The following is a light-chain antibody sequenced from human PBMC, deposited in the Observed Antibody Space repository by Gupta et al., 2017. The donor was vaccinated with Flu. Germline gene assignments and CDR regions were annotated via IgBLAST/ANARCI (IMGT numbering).Light chain of an antibody. Sequence: IQLTQSPSSGSASVGDRVTITCRASQSIRDWLAWYQQKPGKAPKLLIYAASNLQSGVPSRFSGSGSGTDFTLTISILHPEDFATYFCQQGNGFPLTFGGGTKVEIK. J-gene: IGKJ4*01. CDR1: QSIRDW. V-gene: IGKV1-12*01. CDR2: AAS. CDR3: QQGNGFPLT.